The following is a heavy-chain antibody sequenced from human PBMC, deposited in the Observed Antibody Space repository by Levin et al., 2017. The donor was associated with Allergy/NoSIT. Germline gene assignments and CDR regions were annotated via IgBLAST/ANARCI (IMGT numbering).Heavy chain of an antibody. CDR1: GFTFDEYA. Sequence: GGSLRLSCAASGFTFDEYAMNWVRQAPGKGLEWVSGITWNSGRVGYADSVQGRFTISRDNAKNSLYLQMNSLRAEDTALYYCAKDYYYDTSGNFDYWGQRTLVTVSS. V-gene: IGHV3-9*01. CDR2: ITWNSGRV. CDR3: AKDYYYDTSGNFDY. D-gene: IGHD3-22*01. J-gene: IGHJ4*02.